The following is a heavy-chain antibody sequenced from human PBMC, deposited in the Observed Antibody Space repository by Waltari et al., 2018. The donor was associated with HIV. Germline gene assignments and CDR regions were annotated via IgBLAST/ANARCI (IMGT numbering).Heavy chain of an antibody. Sequence: QVQLQQWGAGLLKPSETLSLTCAVYGGSFSGYYWSWIRQPPGKGLEWIGEINHSGSTNYNPSLKSRVTISVDTSKNQFSLKLSSVTAADTAVYYCARDIDDGYCSSTSCYHGFDPWGQGTLVTVSS. CDR3: ARDIDDGYCSSTSCYHGFDP. V-gene: IGHV4-34*01. D-gene: IGHD2-2*01. J-gene: IGHJ5*02. CDR1: GGSFSGYY. CDR2: INHSGST.